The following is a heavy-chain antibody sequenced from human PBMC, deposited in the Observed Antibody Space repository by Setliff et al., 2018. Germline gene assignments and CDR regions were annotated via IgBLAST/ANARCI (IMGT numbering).Heavy chain of an antibody. J-gene: IGHJ6*03. CDR3: AREQWLDPPGYYYMDV. CDR1: GGSISSGDYY. CDR2: IYSSGST. V-gene: IGHV4-30-4*08. Sequence: TSETLSLTCTVSGGSISSGDYYWSWIRQPPGKGLEWIGYIYSSGSTYYNPSLKSRVTMSIDTSKNQFSLKLNSVTAAVMAVYYCAREQWLDPPGYYYMDVWAKGTTVTVSS. D-gene: IGHD6-19*01.